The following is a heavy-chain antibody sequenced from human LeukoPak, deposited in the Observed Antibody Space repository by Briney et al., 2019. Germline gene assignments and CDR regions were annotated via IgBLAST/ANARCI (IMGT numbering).Heavy chain of an antibody. CDR2: INLNSGGT. D-gene: IGHD2-15*01. CDR1: GYTFTDYY. J-gene: IGHJ6*02. V-gene: IGHV1-2*02. CDR3: ARDRYCSGGSCYSFYYGMDV. Sequence: ASVKVSCKASGYTFTDYYMHWVRQAPGQGLEWMGWINLNSGGTNYAQEFQGRVTVTRDTSISTAYMELSSLRSDDTAVYYCARDRYCSGGSCYSFYYGMDVWGQGTTVTVSS.